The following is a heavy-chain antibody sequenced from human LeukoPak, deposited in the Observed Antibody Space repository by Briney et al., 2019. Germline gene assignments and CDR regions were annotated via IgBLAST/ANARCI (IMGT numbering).Heavy chain of an antibody. CDR2: IYPGDSDT. J-gene: IGHJ5*02. D-gene: IGHD3-10*01. Sequence: GESLKISCKGSGYSFTSYWIGWVRQMPGKGLEGMGIIYPGDSDTRYSPSFQGQVTISADKSISTAYLQWSSLKASDTAMYYCARANYYGSGSSSVQHWFDPWGQGTLVTVSS. V-gene: IGHV5-51*01. CDR1: GYSFTSYW. CDR3: ARANYYGSGSSSVQHWFDP.